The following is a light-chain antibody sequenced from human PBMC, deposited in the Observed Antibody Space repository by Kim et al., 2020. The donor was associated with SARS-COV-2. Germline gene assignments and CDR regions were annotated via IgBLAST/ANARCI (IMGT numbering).Light chain of an antibody. CDR3: QSYANSLAL. J-gene: IGLJ2*01. CDR2: GNT. V-gene: IGLV1-40*01. CDR1: SSNIGAGYD. Sequence: PGERVTISCTWNSSNIGAGYDLYWYQQSPGSAPKLLIYGNTKRPSGVPDRFSASKSGTSASLAITGLQAEDEADYFCQSYANSLALFGGGTQLTVL.